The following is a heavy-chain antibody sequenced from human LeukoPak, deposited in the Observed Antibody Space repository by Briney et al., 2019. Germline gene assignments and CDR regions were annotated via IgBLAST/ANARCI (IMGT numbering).Heavy chain of an antibody. J-gene: IGHJ4*02. CDR1: GFTFSSYA. D-gene: IGHD3-22*01. V-gene: IGHV3-23*01. CDR2: ISGSGGST. Sequence: GGSLSLSCAASGFTFSSYAMRWVRQAPGKGLEWVSAISGSGGSTYYADSVKGRFTISRDNSKNTLYLQMSSLRAEDTAVYCCAKVTMNGTFDYWGQGTLVTVSS. CDR3: AKVTMNGTFDY.